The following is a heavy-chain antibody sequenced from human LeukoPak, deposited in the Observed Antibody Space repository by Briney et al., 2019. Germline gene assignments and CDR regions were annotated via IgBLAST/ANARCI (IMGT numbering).Heavy chain of an antibody. V-gene: IGHV3-64*01. CDR1: GFTFSGYG. CDR2: IRSNGGST. CDR3: TRGVEAAGDY. J-gene: IGHJ4*02. Sequence: GGSLRLSCAASGFTFSGYGMHWVRQAPGKGLEYVSGIRSNGGSTYYANSVKGRFTISRDNSKNTLYLQMASLRIDDMAVYYCTRGVEAAGDYWGQGALVTVSS. D-gene: IGHD6-13*01.